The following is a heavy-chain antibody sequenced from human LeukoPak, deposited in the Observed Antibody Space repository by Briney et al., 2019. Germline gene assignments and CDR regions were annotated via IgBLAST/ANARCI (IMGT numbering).Heavy chain of an antibody. V-gene: IGHV1-69*05. CDR2: IIPIFGTA. CDR3: ARGIAAAGTNDY. J-gene: IGHJ4*02. D-gene: IGHD6-13*01. Sequence: SVKVSCKASGGTFSSYAISWVRQAPGQGLEWMGGIIPIFGTANYAQKFQGRVTITTDESTSTAYMKLSSLRSEDTAVYYCARGIAAAGTNDYWGQGTLVTVSS. CDR1: GGTFSSYA.